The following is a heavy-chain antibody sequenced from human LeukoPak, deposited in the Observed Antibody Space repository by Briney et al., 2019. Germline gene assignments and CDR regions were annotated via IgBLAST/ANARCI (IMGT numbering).Heavy chain of an antibody. J-gene: IGHJ4*02. V-gene: IGHV3-7*01. CDR2: INQDGTEK. Sequence: GESLRLSCAASGFTFTTYWMSWVRQLPGKGLEWVANINQDGTEKYYVDSVKGRFTISRDNAKNSLDLQMNSLRVEDTGIYYCVKVAKYYYGSETNYFFEHWGQGTPVTASS. D-gene: IGHD3-10*01. CDR1: GFTFTTYW. CDR3: VKVAKYYYGSETNYFFEH.